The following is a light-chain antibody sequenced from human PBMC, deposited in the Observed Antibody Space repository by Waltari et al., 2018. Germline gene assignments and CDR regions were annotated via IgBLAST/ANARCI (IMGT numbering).Light chain of an antibody. CDR1: SSDVGGDNY. Sequence: QSALTQPASVSGSPGQSITISCTATSSDVGGDNYASWYQQHPGKAPKLMIYDVSNRPSGVSNRFSGSKSGNTASLTISGLQAEDEADYYCSSYTSSSRVFGGGTKLTVL. J-gene: IGLJ3*02. CDR3: SSYTSSSRV. CDR2: DVS. V-gene: IGLV2-14*01.